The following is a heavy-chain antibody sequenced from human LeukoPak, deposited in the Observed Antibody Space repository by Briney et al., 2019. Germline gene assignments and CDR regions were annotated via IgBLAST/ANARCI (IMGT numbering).Heavy chain of an antibody. J-gene: IGHJ4*02. V-gene: IGHV4-59*01. Sequence: SETLSLTCAVYGGSFSGYYWSWIRQPPGKXLEWIGYIYYSGSTNYNPSLKSRVTISVDTSNNQFSLKLSSVTAADTAVYYCARDVAAAGTLDYWGQGTLVTVSS. D-gene: IGHD6-13*01. CDR2: IYYSGST. CDR3: ARDVAAAGTLDY. CDR1: GGSFSGYY.